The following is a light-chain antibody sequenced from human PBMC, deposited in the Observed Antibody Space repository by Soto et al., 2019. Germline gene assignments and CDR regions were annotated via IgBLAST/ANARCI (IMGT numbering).Light chain of an antibody. CDR3: QQYNSYPWT. Sequence: AIRMTQSPSSLSASTGDRVTITCRASQSISSYLNWYQQKPGKAPKLLIYAASSLQSGVPSRFSGSGSGTEFTLTISSLQPDDFATYYCQQYNSYPWTFGQGTKVDIK. V-gene: IGKV1-8*01. CDR2: AAS. CDR1: QSISSY. J-gene: IGKJ1*01.